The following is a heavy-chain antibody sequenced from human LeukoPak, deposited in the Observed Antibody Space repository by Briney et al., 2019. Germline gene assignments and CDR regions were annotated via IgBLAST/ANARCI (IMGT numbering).Heavy chain of an antibody. J-gene: IGHJ6*02. CDR1: GFTFSDYY. CDR2: IKQDGSEK. D-gene: IGHD3-22*01. V-gene: IGHV3-7*01. CDR3: AREYYYDSSGYYVPSLYYGMDV. Sequence: PGGSLRLSCAASGFTFSDYYMSWVRQAPGKGLEWVANIKQDGSEKYYVDSVKGRFTISRDNAKNSLYLQMNSLRAEDTAVYYCAREYYYDSSGYYVPSLYYGMDVWGQGTTVTVSS.